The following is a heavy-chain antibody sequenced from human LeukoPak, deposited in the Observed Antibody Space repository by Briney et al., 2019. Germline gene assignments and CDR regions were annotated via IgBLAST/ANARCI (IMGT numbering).Heavy chain of an antibody. Sequence: SVKVSCKAPGGTFNSYAISWVRQAPGQGLEWMGGIIPIFGTANYAQKFQGRVTITADESTSTAYMELSSLRSEDTAVYYCARGEQQLVSDDAFDIWGQGTMVTVSS. J-gene: IGHJ3*02. CDR2: IIPIFGTA. V-gene: IGHV1-69*13. CDR3: ARGEQQLVSDDAFDI. D-gene: IGHD6-13*01. CDR1: GGTFNSYA.